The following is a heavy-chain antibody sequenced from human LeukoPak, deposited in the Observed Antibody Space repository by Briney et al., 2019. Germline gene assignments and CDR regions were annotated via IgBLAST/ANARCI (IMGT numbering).Heavy chain of an antibody. J-gene: IGHJ3*02. V-gene: IGHV4-59*08. Sequence: PSETLSLTCTVSGGSISSHYWSWIRQPPGEGLEWIGYIYYSGSTNYNPSLASRVTMSVDTSKNQFSLKLSSVTAADTAVYYCARHGYDILTGSIRGQGTMVTVSS. CDR2: IYYSGST. CDR1: GGSISSHY. D-gene: IGHD3-9*01. CDR3: ARHGYDILTGSI.